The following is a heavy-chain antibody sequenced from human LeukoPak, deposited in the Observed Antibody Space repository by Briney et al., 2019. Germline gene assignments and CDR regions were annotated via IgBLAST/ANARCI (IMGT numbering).Heavy chain of an antibody. J-gene: IGHJ4*02. Sequence: GASLRLSCAASGFTFSSYAMSWVRQAPGKGLEWVSAISGSGGSTYYADSVKGRFTISRDNSKNTLYLQMNSLRAEDTAVYYCAKGSSGGTRNYFDYWGQGTLVTVSS. D-gene: IGHD2-15*01. V-gene: IGHV3-23*01. CDR2: ISGSGGST. CDR3: AKGSSGGTRNYFDY. CDR1: GFTFSSYA.